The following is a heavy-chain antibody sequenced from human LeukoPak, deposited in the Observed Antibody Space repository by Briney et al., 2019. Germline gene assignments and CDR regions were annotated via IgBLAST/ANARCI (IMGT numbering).Heavy chain of an antibody. J-gene: IGHJ4*02. CDR2: INHSGST. CDR1: GGSFSGYY. D-gene: IGHD3-22*01. CDR3: ARVRIRGAYYYDSSGYSSFDY. V-gene: IGHV4-34*01. Sequence: SETLSLTCAVYGGSFSGYYWSWIRQPPGKGLEWIGEINHSGSTNYNPSLKSRVTISVDTSKNQFSLKLSSVTAADTAVYYCARVRIRGAYYYDSSGYSSFDYWGQGTLVTVSS.